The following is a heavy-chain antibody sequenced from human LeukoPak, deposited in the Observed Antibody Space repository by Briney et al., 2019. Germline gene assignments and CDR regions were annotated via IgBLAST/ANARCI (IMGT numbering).Heavy chain of an antibody. V-gene: IGHV1-18*01. CDR3: ARVRASIVGATIPFDY. J-gene: IGHJ4*02. CDR1: GYTFTSYG. Sequence: ASVKVSCKASGYTFTSYGISWVRQAPGQGLEWMGWISAYNGNTNYAQKLQGRVTMTTDTSTSKAYMELRSLRSDDTAVYYCARVRASIVGATIPFDYWGQGTLVTVSS. D-gene: IGHD1-26*01. CDR2: ISAYNGNT.